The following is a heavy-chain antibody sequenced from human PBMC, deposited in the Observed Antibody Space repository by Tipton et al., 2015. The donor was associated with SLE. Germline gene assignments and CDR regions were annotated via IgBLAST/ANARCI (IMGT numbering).Heavy chain of an antibody. CDR1: GFTVSSNY. V-gene: IGHV3-66*01. CDR3: ARGGIAVGGTFDP. D-gene: IGHD6-19*01. Sequence: SLRLSCAASGFTVSSNYMSWVRQAPGTGLEWVSVIYSGGSTYYADSVKGRFTISRDNSKNTLYLQMNSLRAEDTAVYYCARGGIAVGGTFDPWGQGTLVTVSS. J-gene: IGHJ5*02. CDR2: IYSGGST.